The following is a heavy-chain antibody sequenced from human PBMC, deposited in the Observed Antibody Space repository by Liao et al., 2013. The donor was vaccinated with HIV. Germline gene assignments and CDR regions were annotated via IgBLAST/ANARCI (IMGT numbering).Heavy chain of an antibody. CDR3: ARKKWHLRLAVAGYFDY. CDR2: INHSGST. Sequence: QVQLQQWGAGLLKPSETLSLTCAVYDGSFSDYYWSWIRQPPGKGLEWIGEINHSGSTNYNPSLKSRVTISVDTSKNQFSLKLSSVTAADTAVYYCARKKWHLRLAVAGYFDYWAREPWSPSPQ. J-gene: IGHJ4*02. D-gene: IGHD6-19*01. V-gene: IGHV4-34*01. CDR1: DGSFSDYY.